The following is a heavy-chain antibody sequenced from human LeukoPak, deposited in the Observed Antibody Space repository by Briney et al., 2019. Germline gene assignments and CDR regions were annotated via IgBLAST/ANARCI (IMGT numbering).Heavy chain of an antibody. Sequence: ASVKVSCKASGYSFNSVGMNWVRQAPGQGLEWMGWIDTNTGNPTYAQGFRGRFVFSFGTSVSTAYLQIYSLEPEDTAVYFCARGRSSPGIDYWGLGTQVTVSS. CDR1: GYSFNSVG. J-gene: IGHJ4*02. V-gene: IGHV7-4-1*01. CDR2: IDTNTGNP. D-gene: IGHD1-26*01. CDR3: ARGRSSPGIDY.